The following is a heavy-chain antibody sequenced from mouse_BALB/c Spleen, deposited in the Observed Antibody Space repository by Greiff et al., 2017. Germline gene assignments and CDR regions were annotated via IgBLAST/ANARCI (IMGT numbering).Heavy chain of an antibody. D-gene: IGHD2-4*01. Sequence: DVQLVESGGGLVKPGGSLKLSCAASGFAFSSYDMSWVRQTPEKRLEWVAYISSGGGSTYYPDTVKGRFTISRDNAKNTLYLQMSSLKSEDTAMYYCARHLIFDYWGQGTTLTVSS. CDR2: ISSGGGST. CDR1: GFAFSSYD. CDR3: ARHLIFDY. V-gene: IGHV5-12-1*01. J-gene: IGHJ2*01.